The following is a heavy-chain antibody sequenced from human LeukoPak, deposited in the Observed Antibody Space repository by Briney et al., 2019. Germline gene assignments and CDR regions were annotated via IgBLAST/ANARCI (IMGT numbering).Heavy chain of an antibody. CDR3: AKHNGGGIVSYVAPGPPDYFDH. J-gene: IGHJ4*02. D-gene: IGHD1-26*01. CDR2: IYFSGSV. V-gene: IGHV4-39*01. Sequence: SETLSLTCTVSGGSISSSSYYWGWIRQPPGKGLECIGSIYFSGSVYYNPSLRSRVTISLDTSTKQLSLKLTSVTAAGTAIYYCAKHNGGGIVSYVAPGPPDYFDHWGQGALVTVSS. CDR1: GGSISSSSYY.